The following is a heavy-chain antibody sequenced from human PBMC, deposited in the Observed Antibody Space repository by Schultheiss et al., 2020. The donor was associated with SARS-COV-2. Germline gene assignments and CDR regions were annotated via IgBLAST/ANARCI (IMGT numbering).Heavy chain of an antibody. D-gene: IGHD3-10*01. CDR3: ALGYYGSGSQDRWGYFDY. J-gene: IGHJ4*02. CDR1: GFTFSSYW. V-gene: IGHV3-7*03. Sequence: GGSLRLSFAASGFTFSSYWMSWVRQAPGKGLEWVANIKQDGSEKYYVDSVKGRFTISRDNAKNSLYLQMNSLRAEDTAVYYCALGYYGSGSQDRWGYFDYWGQGTLVTVSS. CDR2: IKQDGSEK.